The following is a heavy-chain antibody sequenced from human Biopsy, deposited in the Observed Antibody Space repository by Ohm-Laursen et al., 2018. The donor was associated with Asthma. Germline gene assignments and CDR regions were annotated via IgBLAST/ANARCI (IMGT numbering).Heavy chain of an antibody. CDR2: HDLEEGGT. Sequence: GSSVKVSCKISGYTLTDLSMHWVRQAPGQGLEWMGGHDLEEGGTVNARRFQGRVTMTEDTSTDTAYMEMSSLSSDDTAVYYRASDFPKDYVRYNFQFWGQGTLVTVSS. CDR3: ASDFPKDYVRYNFQF. CDR1: GYTLTDLS. V-gene: IGHV1-24*01. D-gene: IGHD4-17*01. J-gene: IGHJ4*02.